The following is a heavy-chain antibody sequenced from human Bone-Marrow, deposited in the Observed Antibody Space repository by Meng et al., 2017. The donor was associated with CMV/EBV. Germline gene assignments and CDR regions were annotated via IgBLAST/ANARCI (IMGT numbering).Heavy chain of an antibody. CDR1: GFTFSKWE. D-gene: IGHD4-23*01. Sequence: GGSLRLSCVASGFTFSKWEMNWVRQAPGKGLEWVSYISSSETNIYYPDSVKGRFTISRDNAKNSLYLQMNSLRAEDTAVYYCVAPFLVTPNYWGQGTLVTVS. CDR3: VAPFLVTPNY. CDR2: ISSSETNI. J-gene: IGHJ1*01. V-gene: IGHV3-48*03.